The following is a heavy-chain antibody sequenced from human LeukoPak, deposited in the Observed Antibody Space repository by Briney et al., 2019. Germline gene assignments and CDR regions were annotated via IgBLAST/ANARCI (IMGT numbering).Heavy chain of an antibody. V-gene: IGHV4-59*01. D-gene: IGHD1-26*01. J-gene: IGHJ3*02. CDR2: IYYSGST. Sequence: SETLSLTCTVSGGSISSYYWSWFRQPPGKGLEWIGYIYYSGSTNYNPSLKSRVTISVDTPKNQFSLQLSSVTAADTAVYYCAREWWELLAFDIWGQGTMVTVSS. CDR1: GGSISSYY. CDR3: AREWWELLAFDI.